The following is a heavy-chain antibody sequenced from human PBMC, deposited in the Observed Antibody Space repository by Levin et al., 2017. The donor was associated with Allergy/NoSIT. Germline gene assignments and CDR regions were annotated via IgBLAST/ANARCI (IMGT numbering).Heavy chain of an antibody. CDR2: LFSPFPP. V-gene: IGHV4-39*01. J-gene: IGHJ4*02. CDR1: GGSISTTSYY. Sequence: LSLPFPVSGGSISTTSYYWGWIRQPALPFLSFLFLLFSPFPPSSPPSLKSRVPISVDTSRKQFSLKLSSVTAADTAVYYCARHSVTIIWGQGTLVTVSS. D-gene: IGHD4-17*01. CDR3: ARHSVTII.